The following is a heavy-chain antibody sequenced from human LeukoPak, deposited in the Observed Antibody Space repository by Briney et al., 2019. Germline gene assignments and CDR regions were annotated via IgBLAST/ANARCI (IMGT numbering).Heavy chain of an antibody. CDR2: IYSGGST. D-gene: IGHD2-15*01. CDR3: TTYCSGDSCYGADY. J-gene: IGHJ4*02. CDR1: GFIVSSNY. V-gene: IGHV3-66*01. Sequence: GGSLRLSCAASGFIVSSNYMTWVRQAPGKGLEWVSVIYSGGSTYYADSVKGRFTISRDDSKNTLYLQMNSLKTEDTAVYYCTTYCSGDSCYGADYWGQGTLVTVSS.